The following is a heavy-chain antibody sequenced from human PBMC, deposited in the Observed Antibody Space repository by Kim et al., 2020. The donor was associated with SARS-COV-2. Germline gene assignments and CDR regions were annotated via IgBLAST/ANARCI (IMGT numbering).Heavy chain of an antibody. D-gene: IGHD6-13*01. CDR3: ARVTAGMADY. J-gene: IGHJ4*02. CDR2: T. V-gene: IGHV4-31*02. Sequence: TYSNPSLQGRVTISVDTAKNQFSLKRSAVTAADTAVYYCARVTAGMADYWGQGTLVTVSS.